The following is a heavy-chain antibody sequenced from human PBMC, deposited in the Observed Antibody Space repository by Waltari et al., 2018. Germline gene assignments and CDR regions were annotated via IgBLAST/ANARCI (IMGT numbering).Heavy chain of an antibody. CDR1: GFPFADYT. J-gene: IGHJ4*02. D-gene: IGHD6-19*01. Sequence: EVKLVESGGVVVQPGGSLRLYCADTGFPFADYTLHWVREALGKGLEWVSLISWDGGSTYYADSVKGRFTISRDNSKNSLYLQMNSLRTEDTALYYCAKGGYSSGWYDFDYWGQGTLVTVSS. V-gene: IGHV3-43*01. CDR3: AKGGYSSGWYDFDY. CDR2: ISWDGGST.